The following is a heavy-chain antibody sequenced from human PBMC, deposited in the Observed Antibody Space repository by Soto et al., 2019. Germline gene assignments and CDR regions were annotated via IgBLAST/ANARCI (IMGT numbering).Heavy chain of an antibody. CDR2: IYYSGST. CDR1: GGSISSGDYY. J-gene: IGHJ3*02. Sequence: SETLSLTCTVSGGSISSGDYYWSWIRQPPGKGLEWIGYIYYSGSTYYNPSLKSRVTISVDTSKNQFSLKLSSVTAADTAVYYCDRAEYGWYAFDIWGQGTMVTVSS. V-gene: IGHV4-30-4*01. CDR3: DRAEYGWYAFDI. D-gene: IGHD4-17*01.